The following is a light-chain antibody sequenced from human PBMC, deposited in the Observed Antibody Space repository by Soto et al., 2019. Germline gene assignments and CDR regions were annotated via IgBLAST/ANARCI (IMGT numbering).Light chain of an antibody. CDR2: EVS. CDR3: SSYAGSGSNYV. V-gene: IGLV2-8*01. CDR1: SSDVGGYNY. Sequence: QSVLTQPPSASGSPGQSVTISCTGTSSDVGGYNYVSWYQHHPGKAPKLTIYEVSKRPSGVPDRFSGSKSGNTASLTVSGLQAEDEADYYCSSYAGSGSNYVFGTGTNLTVL. J-gene: IGLJ1*01.